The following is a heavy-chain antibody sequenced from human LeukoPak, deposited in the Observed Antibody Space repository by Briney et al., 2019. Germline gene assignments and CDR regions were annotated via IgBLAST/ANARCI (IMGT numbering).Heavy chain of an antibody. Sequence: GESLKISCKGSGYSFTGYWIGWVRHMPGKGLQWMGIIYPGDSDTRYSPSFEGQVTISADKSISTAYLQWSSLKASDTAVYYCARPYCNSRSCHDYFDYWGQGTLVTVSS. CDR3: ARPYCNSRSCHDYFDY. J-gene: IGHJ4*02. CDR1: GYSFTGYW. V-gene: IGHV5-51*01. D-gene: IGHD2/OR15-2a*01. CDR2: IYPGDSDT.